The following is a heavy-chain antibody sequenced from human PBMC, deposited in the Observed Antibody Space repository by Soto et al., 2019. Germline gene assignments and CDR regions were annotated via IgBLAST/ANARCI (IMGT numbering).Heavy chain of an antibody. D-gene: IGHD3-10*01. CDR3: ARGDPLLWFGEKVYYGMDF. CDR2: IHYSGST. CDR1: GGSISSYY. V-gene: IGHV4-59*01. Sequence: QVQLQESGPGLVKPSETLSLTCTVSGGSISSYYWSWIRQPPGKGLEWIGYIHYSGSTNYNPSLKSRVTISVDTSKNQFSLKLSSVTAADTAVYYCARGDPLLWFGEKVYYGMDFWGQGTTVTVSS. J-gene: IGHJ6*02.